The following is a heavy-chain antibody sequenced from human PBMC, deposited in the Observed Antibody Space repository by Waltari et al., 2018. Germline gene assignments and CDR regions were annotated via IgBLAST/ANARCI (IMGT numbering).Heavy chain of an antibody. V-gene: IGHV4-39*02. CDR2: MSYNGTT. CDR3: ATYIGASIGTAAFDV. Sequence: QLQLQESGPGLGKPSETLSLTCIVSGGSITSNRHYWAWIRQPPGQGLEWIGTMSYNGTTYRSPSLKSRVTLSRDTSKNPRSLKLGSVTAADTAVYYCATYIGASIGTAAFDVWGQGTMVTVSS. D-gene: IGHD5-12*01. J-gene: IGHJ3*01. CDR1: GGSITSNRHY.